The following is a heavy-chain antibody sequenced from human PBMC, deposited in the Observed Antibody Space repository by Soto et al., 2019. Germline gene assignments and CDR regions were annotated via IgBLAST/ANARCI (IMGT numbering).Heavy chain of an antibody. CDR2: TYYRSNWRH. Sequence: SQTLSLTSAISRDSVSSNTAAWNWIRSSPSRGLEWLGRTYYRSNWRHDYAVSVKSRITVNPDTSKNHFSLQLNSVTPDDTAVYYCARGVAGSGFDLWGQGALVTVSS. J-gene: IGHJ4*02. D-gene: IGHD6-19*01. V-gene: IGHV6-1*01. CDR1: RDSVSSNTAA. CDR3: ARGVAGSGFDL.